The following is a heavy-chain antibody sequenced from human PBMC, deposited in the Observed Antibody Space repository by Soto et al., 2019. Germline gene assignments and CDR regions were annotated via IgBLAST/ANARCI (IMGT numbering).Heavy chain of an antibody. CDR2: IIPIFGTA. Sequence: SVKVSCKASGGTFSSYAISWVRQAPGQGLEWMGGIIPIFGTANYAQKFQGRVTITADKSTSTAYMELSSLRSEDTAVYYCASTTYYDFWSGYGPQSYYYYGMDVWGQGTTVTVS. CDR1: GGTFSSYA. J-gene: IGHJ6*02. CDR3: ASTTYYDFWSGYGPQSYYYYGMDV. V-gene: IGHV1-69*06. D-gene: IGHD3-3*01.